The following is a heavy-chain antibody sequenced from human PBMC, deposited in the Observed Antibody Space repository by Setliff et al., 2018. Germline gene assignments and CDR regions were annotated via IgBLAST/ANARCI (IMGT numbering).Heavy chain of an antibody. J-gene: IGHJ4*02. Sequence: KPSETLSLTCAVYGGSFSGYYWSWIRQPPGKGLEWIGEINHSGSTNYNPSLKSRVTISVDTSKNQFSLKLGSVTAADTAVYYCARVDNFWSGPIDYWGQGTLVTVS. D-gene: IGHD3-3*01. CDR1: GGSFSGYY. V-gene: IGHV4-34*01. CDR3: ARVDNFWSGPIDY. CDR2: INHSGST.